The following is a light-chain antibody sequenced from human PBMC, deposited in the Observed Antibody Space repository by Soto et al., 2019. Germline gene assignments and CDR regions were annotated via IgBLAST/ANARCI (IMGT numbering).Light chain of an antibody. V-gene: IGKV3-11*01. J-gene: IGKJ3*01. Sequence: EIVLTQSPATLSLSPGERATLSCRASQSVSSYLAWYQQKPGQAPRLLIYDASNRATGIPARFSGSGSGTDFTLTISSLEPEDVAVYYCQQRSKWPPKFTFGPGTKVDIK. CDR2: DAS. CDR1: QSVSSY. CDR3: QQRSKWPPKFT.